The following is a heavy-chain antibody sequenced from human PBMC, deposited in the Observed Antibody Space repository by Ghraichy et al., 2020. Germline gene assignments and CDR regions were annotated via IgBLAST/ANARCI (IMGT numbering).Heavy chain of an antibody. CDR1: GVSFSGYY. CDR3: ARRYCSSTSCYPPYYFDY. V-gene: IGHV4-34*01. J-gene: IGHJ4*02. D-gene: IGHD2-2*01. Sequence: SETLSLTCAVYGVSFSGYYWSWIRQPPGKGLEWIGEINHSGSTNYNPSLKSRVTISVDTSKNQFSLKLSSVTAADTAVYYCARRYCSSTSCYPPYYFDYWGQGTLVTVSS. CDR2: INHSGST.